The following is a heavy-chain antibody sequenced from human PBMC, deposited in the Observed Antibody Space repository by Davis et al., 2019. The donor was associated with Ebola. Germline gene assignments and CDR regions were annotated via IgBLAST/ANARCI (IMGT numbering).Heavy chain of an antibody. CDR3: AKRATVKVAGANYYNAMDV. Sequence: GESLKISCAASGFTFSTYAMTWVRQAPGKGLEWVSTISSSADNTYYADSVRGRFTISRDNSKNTLFLQMNSLRAEDTAVFYCAKRATVKVAGANYYNAMDVWGKGTTVTVSS. J-gene: IGHJ6*04. CDR2: ISSSADNT. D-gene: IGHD6-19*01. V-gene: IGHV3-23*01. CDR1: GFTFSTYA.